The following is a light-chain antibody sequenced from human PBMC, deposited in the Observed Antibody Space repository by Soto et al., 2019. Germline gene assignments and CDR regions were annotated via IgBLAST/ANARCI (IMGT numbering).Light chain of an antibody. V-gene: IGLV2-14*01. CDR1: SSYVGGYNY. CDR2: EVS. CDR3: SSYRTGGPFV. Sequence: QSALTQPASVSGSPGQSIAISCTGTSSYVGGYNYVSWYQQLPGKAPKLLISEVSNRPSGVSHRFSGSKSGNTASLTISGLQAEDEADYYCSSYRTGGPFVFGTGTKLTVL. J-gene: IGLJ1*01.